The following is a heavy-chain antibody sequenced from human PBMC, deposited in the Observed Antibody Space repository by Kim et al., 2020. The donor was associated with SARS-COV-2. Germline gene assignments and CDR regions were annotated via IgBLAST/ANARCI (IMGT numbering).Heavy chain of an antibody. CDR3: ARDRGSSSSLPPYYYYYNMDV. Sequence: ASVKVSCKASGYSFTQYGISWVRQAPGQGLEWMGWITVYNDNTNYAQNFQGRVTMTTDPSTNTAYMDLRSLRSDDTAVYFCARDRGSSSSLPPYYYYYNMDVWGSGITVTVSS. V-gene: IGHV1-18*01. J-gene: IGHJ6*03. D-gene: IGHD6-13*01. CDR2: ITVYNDNT. CDR1: GYSFTQYG.